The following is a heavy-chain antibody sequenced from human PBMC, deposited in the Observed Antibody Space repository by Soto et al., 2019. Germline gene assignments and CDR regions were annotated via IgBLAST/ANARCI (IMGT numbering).Heavy chain of an antibody. V-gene: IGHV5-10-1*01. J-gene: IGHJ6*02. CDR2: IDPSDSYT. CDR3: ARLPITGTENYYYGMDV. D-gene: IGHD1-7*01. CDR1: GYSFTGYW. Sequence: GESLKISCKGSGYSFTGYWISWMRQMPGKGLEWMGRIDPSDSYTNYSPSFQGHVTISADKSISTAYLQWSSLKASDTAMYYCARLPITGTENYYYGMDVWGQGTTVTVSS.